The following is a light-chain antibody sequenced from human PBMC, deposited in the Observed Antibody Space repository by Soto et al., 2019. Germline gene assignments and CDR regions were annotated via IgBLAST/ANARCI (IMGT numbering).Light chain of an antibody. CDR1: SSNNMNNY. V-gene: IGLV1-51*01. Sequence: CVLTKPASVSAPSDNKVTISCSGSSSNNMNNYVSWYQQLPGTAPKLLIYDNNKRPSGIPDRFSGSMSGTSATLGITGLQTEDEADYYCGTWDSSLSAYVVGTGTKVTVL. J-gene: IGLJ1*01. CDR3: GTWDSSLSAYV. CDR2: DNN.